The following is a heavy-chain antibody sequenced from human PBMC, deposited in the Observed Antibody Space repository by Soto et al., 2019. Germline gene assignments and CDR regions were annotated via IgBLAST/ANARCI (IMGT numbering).Heavy chain of an antibody. D-gene: IGHD4-17*01. Sequence: PGESLKISCQGSGYRFTSYWISWVRQMPGKGLEWMGRIDPSDSYTNYSPSFQGHVTISADKSISTAYLQWSSLKASDTAMYYCARRNGDYYYYYGMDVWGQGTTVTVSS. CDR3: ARRNGDYYYYYGMDV. CDR1: GYRFTSYW. V-gene: IGHV5-10-1*01. J-gene: IGHJ6*02. CDR2: IDPSDSYT.